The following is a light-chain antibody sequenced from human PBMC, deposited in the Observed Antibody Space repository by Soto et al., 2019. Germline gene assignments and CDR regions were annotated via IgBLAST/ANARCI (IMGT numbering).Light chain of an antibody. Sequence: IVLTQSPATLSVSPGERATLSCRASQSVSSNLAWYQQKPGQAPRLLIYDASKRATGIPARFSGSGSGTNFTLTISSLEPEDFAVYYCQQRRSWQVTFGQGTRLEIK. J-gene: IGKJ5*01. CDR3: QQRRSWQVT. CDR1: QSVSSN. V-gene: IGKV3D-11*02. CDR2: DAS.